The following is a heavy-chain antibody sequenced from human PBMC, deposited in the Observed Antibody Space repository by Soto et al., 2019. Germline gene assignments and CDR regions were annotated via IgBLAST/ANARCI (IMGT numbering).Heavy chain of an antibody. CDR2: ISSSSSTI. CDR1: GFTFSSYS. J-gene: IGHJ5*02. Sequence: EVQLVESGGGLVQPGGSLRLSCAASGFTFSSYSMNWVRQAPGKGLEWVSYISSSSSTIYYAYSVKGQFTISRYNAKNSLYLQMNSLRDEDTAVYYCARGPPNYYDSSGYSIGWFDPWGQGTLVTVSS. CDR3: ARGPPNYYDSSGYSIGWFDP. D-gene: IGHD3-22*01. V-gene: IGHV3-48*02.